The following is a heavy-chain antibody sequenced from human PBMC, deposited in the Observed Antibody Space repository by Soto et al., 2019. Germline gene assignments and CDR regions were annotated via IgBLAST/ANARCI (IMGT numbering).Heavy chain of an antibody. J-gene: IGHJ4*02. CDR1: GFTFSSYG. Sequence: QVQLVESGGGVVQPGRSLRLSCAASGFTFSSYGMYWVRQAPGKGLEWVALLWYDGSKEYYADYVKGRFTISRDNSKNTLYLQINSVRAENTAVYDCERVEVADYLNYFDYWGEGTLVTVSS. D-gene: IGHD4-17*01. CDR3: ERVEVADYLNYFDY. CDR2: LWYDGSKE. V-gene: IGHV3-33*03.